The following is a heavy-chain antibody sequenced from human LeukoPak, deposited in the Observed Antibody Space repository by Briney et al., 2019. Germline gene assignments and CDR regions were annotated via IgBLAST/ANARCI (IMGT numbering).Heavy chain of an antibody. CDR3: AKHHRMAARLVYFDY. J-gene: IGHJ4*02. D-gene: IGHD6-6*01. CDR1: GFTFSSYW. CDR2: INQDGREK. V-gene: IGHV3-7*03. Sequence: GGSLRLSCAASGFTFSSYWMSWVRQAPGKGLEWVANINQDGREKYYVGSVKGRFTISRDNSKNTLYLQMNSLRVEDTAVYYCAKHHRMAARLVYFDYWGQGTLVTVSS.